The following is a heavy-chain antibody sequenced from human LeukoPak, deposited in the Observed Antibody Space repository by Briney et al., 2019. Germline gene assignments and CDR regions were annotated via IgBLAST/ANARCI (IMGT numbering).Heavy chain of an antibody. J-gene: IGHJ4*02. D-gene: IGHD3/OR15-3a*01. V-gene: IGHV3-48*02. CDR1: GFTFSSYS. Sequence: GGSLRLSCAASGFTFSSYSMNWVRQAPGKGLEWVSYISSSSSTIYYADSVKGRFTISRGNAKNSLYLQMNSLRDEDTAVYYCARVALDFWTPAFDYWGQGTLVTVSS. CDR2: ISSSSSTI. CDR3: ARVALDFWTPAFDY.